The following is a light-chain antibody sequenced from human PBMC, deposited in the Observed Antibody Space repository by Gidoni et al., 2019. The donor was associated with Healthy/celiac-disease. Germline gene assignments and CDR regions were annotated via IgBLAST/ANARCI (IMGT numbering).Light chain of an antibody. CDR2: EVI. CDR1: SSDVGSYNL. CDR3: CSYAGSSTFDVV. V-gene: IGLV2-23*02. Sequence: QSALTQPASVSGSPGQSITISCTGTSSDVGSYNLVSWYQQTPGKAPKLMIYEVIKRPSGVSNRFSGSQSGNTASLTISGLQAEDEADYYCCSYAGSSTFDVVFGGGTKLTVL. J-gene: IGLJ2*01.